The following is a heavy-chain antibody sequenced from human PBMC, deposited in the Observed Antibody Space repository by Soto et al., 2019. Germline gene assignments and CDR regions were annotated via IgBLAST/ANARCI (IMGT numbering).Heavy chain of an antibody. CDR1: GFDFGSVW. J-gene: IGHJ5*02. Sequence: GGSLRLSCAASGFDFGSVWMTWVRQAPGKGPEWIGRIKSHSDGGTPQHSAHLRGRFSSSRDDSTKTLYLQIDNLKTEDTAVYYCSIGTIVGAIGPWGQGTLVTVSS. CDR3: SIGTIVGAIGP. D-gene: IGHD1-26*01. CDR2: IKSHSDGGTP. V-gene: IGHV3-15*01.